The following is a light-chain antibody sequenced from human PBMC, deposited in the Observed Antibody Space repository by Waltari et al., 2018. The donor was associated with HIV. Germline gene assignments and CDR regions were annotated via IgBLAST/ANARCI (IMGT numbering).Light chain of an antibody. CDR2: KAS. Sequence: DIQMTQFPSTLSASVGYRVTITCRARQSISSWLAWYQQKPGKAPKLLIYKASSLESGVPSRFSGSGSGTEFTLTISSLQPDDFATYYCQQYNSYPWTFGQGTKVEIK. CDR3: QQYNSYPWT. J-gene: IGKJ1*01. V-gene: IGKV1-5*03. CDR1: QSISSW.